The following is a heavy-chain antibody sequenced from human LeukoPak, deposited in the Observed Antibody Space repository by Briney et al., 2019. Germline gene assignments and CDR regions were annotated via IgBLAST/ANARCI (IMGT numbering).Heavy chain of an antibody. Sequence: SGTLSLTCAVSGGSISSSNWWSWVRQPPGKGLEWIGEIYHSGSTNYNPSLKSRVTISVDKSKNQFSLKLSSVTAADTAVYYCARRYCSGGSCYEIDYWGQGTLVTVFS. CDR2: IYHSGST. D-gene: IGHD2-15*01. J-gene: IGHJ4*02. CDR1: GGSISSSNW. CDR3: ARRYCSGGSCYEIDY. V-gene: IGHV4-4*02.